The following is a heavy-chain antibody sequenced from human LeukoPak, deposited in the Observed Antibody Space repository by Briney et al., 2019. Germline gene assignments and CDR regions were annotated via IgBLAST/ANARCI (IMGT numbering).Heavy chain of an antibody. D-gene: IGHD3-3*01. J-gene: IGHJ6*03. CDR3: ATSRREWRIYYYYYYMDV. CDR2: ISGSGANT. Sequence: GGSLRLSCAASGFTFSNYGMSWVRQAPGKGLEWVSVISGSGANTYYADSVKGRFTISRDNSKNTLYLQMNSLRSEDTAVYYCATSRREWRIYYYYYYMDVWGKGTTVTVSS. V-gene: IGHV3-23*01. CDR1: GFTFSNYG.